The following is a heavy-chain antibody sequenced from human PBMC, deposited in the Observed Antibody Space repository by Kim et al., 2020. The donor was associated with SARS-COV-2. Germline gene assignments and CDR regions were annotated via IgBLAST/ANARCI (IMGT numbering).Heavy chain of an antibody. Sequence: NHNNGGTRQAQQLQGRVTMTRDPAISTAYMELSRLRSDDTAVYYCARSWDYWGQGTLVTVSS. V-gene: IGHV1-2*02. CDR3: ARSWDY. CDR2: NHNNGGT. J-gene: IGHJ4*02.